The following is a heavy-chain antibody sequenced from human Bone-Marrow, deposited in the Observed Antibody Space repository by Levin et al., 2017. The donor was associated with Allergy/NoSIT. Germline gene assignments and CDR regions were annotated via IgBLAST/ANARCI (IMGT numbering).Heavy chain of an antibody. CDR1: GGSLSNTTYY. J-gene: IGHJ4*02. D-gene: IGHD3-16*02. CDR2: AYHSGTA. V-gene: IGHV4-39*07. Sequence: SETLSLTCRVSGGSLSNTTYYWGWFRQPPGKGLEWIGSAYHSGTAYYNPSLSSRVSISFDTSKNLFSLRLSSVTAADTAIYFCARDKFLVTFGGVVDDFDFWGQGTLVAVSS. CDR3: ARDKFLVTFGGVVDDFDF.